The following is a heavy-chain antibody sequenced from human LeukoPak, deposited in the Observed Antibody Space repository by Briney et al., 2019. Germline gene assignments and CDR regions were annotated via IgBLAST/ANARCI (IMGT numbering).Heavy chain of an antibody. CDR3: ARGRAGSFGYDAFDI. CDR1: GYTFTSYG. J-gene: IGHJ3*02. Sequence: ASVKVSCKASGYTFTSYGISWVRQAPGQRLEWMGWINAGNGNTKYSQKFQGRVTITRDTSASTAYMELSSLRSEDTAVYYCARGRAGSFGYDAFDIWGQGTMVTVSS. D-gene: IGHD6-19*01. V-gene: IGHV1-3*01. CDR2: INAGNGNT.